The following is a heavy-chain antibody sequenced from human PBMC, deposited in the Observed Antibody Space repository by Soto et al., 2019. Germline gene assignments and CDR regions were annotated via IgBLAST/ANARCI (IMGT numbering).Heavy chain of an antibody. CDR2: ITPIYPTT. D-gene: IGHD5-18*01. Sequence: QVQLVQSGAEVRKPRSSVQVSCKASGGTFYTYTFSWVRQAPGQGLEWMGSITPIYPTTNYAEKFQGRLTVTADGSTSTAYMELSSLTSDDTAVYYCARIPRYSFPTSDDLDSWGQGTLVTVSS. V-gene: IGHV1-69*15. CDR3: ARIPRYSFPTSDDLDS. CDR1: GGTFYTYT. J-gene: IGHJ4*02.